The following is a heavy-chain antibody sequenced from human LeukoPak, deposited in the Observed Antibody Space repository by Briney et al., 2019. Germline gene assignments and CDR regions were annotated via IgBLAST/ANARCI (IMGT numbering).Heavy chain of an antibody. D-gene: IGHD3-3*01. Sequence: TWESLTLSCAASGFMFSTYAMSWIRQAPGKGLEWIAAITPTATTSYFADSVKGLFTISRDNSRKTLYLQMTSTRADDTAIYLCAKARRVRRDYFLGRGGYFDYWGQGSLVTLSS. V-gene: IGHV3-23*01. CDR2: ITPTATTS. CDR1: GFMFSTYA. CDR3: AKARRVRRDYFLGRGGYFDY. J-gene: IGHJ4*02.